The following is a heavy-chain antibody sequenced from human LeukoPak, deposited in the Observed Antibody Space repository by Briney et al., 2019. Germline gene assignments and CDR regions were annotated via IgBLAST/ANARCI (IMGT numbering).Heavy chain of an antibody. CDR2: IIPILGIA. D-gene: IGHD3-22*01. CDR1: GGTFSSYA. J-gene: IGHJ4*02. Sequence: SAKVSCKASGGTFSSYAISWVRQAPGQGLEWMGRIIPILGIANYAQKFQGRVTITADKSTSTAYMELSSLRSEDTAVYYCARDPDYYDSSGYYWFDYWGQGTLVTVSS. CDR3: ARDPDYYDSSGYYWFDY. V-gene: IGHV1-69*04.